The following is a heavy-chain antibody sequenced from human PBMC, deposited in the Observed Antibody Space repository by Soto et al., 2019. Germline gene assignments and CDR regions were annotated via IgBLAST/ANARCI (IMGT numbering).Heavy chain of an antibody. CDR3: ARDKEYYDSSGYYYWFAP. CDR2: IIPIFGTA. Sequence: SVKVSCKASGGTFSSYAISWVRQAPGQGLEWMGGIIPIFGTANYAQKFQGRVTITADESTSTAYMELSSLRSEDTAVYYCARDKEYYDSSGYYYWFAPWGQGTLVTVSS. CDR1: GGTFSSYA. V-gene: IGHV1-69*13. J-gene: IGHJ5*02. D-gene: IGHD3-22*01.